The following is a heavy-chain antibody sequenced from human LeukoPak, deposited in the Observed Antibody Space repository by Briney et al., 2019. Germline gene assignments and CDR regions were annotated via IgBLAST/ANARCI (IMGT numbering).Heavy chain of an antibody. J-gene: IGHJ4*02. V-gene: IGHV3-23*01. D-gene: IGHD6-19*01. CDR3: GKGAQEQWLVLYFDY. CDR1: GFTFSSYA. Sequence: GGSLRLSCAASGFTFSSYAMSWVRQAPGKGLEWVSAISGSGGSTYYADSVKGRFTISRDNSKNTLYLQMNSLRAEDTAVYYCGKGAQEQWLVLYFDYWGQGTLVTVSS. CDR2: ISGSGGST.